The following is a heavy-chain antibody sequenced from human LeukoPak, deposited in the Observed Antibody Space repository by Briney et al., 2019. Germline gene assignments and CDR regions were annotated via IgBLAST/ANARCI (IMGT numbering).Heavy chain of an antibody. CDR2: INPNSGGT. D-gene: IGHD3-10*01. V-gene: IGHV1-2*02. Sequence: ASVTVSCKASGYTFTGYYMHWVRQAPGQGLEWMGWINPNSGGTNYAQKFQGRVTMTRDTSISTAYMELSRLRSDDTAVYYCARRRYYGSGPSRYYFDYWGQGTLVTVSS. CDR3: ARRRYYGSGPSRYYFDY. CDR1: GYTFTGYY. J-gene: IGHJ4*02.